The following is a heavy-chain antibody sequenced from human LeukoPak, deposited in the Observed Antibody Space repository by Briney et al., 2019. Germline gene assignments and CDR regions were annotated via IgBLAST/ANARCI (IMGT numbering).Heavy chain of an antibody. CDR1: GGSISSGGYS. CDR3: ARGIAVAAEGYGMDV. J-gene: IGHJ6*02. V-gene: IGHV4-30-2*01. D-gene: IGHD6-19*01. CDR2: TYHSGST. Sequence: SETLSLACAVSGGSISSGGYSWSWIRQPPGRGLEWIGYTYHSGSTYYNPSLKSRVTISVDRSKNQFSLKPSSVTAADTAVYYCARGIAVAAEGYGMDVWGQGTTVTVSS.